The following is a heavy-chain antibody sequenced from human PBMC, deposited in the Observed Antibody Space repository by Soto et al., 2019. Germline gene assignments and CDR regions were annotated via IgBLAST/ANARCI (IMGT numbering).Heavy chain of an antibody. V-gene: IGHV3-9*01. CDR3: VKDFGYYYDYAFDV. D-gene: IGHD3-22*01. CDR1: RFTFDDYA. Sequence: EVQLAESGGGLVQAGRSLRLSCAASRFTFDDYALHWVRQAPGKGLEWVSGISWNSAIISYADTVKGRFSITRDNAKKYVYLQIDRLRPEDTALYYCVKDFGYYYDYAFDVWGQGTMVTVS. CDR2: ISWNSAII. J-gene: IGHJ3*01.